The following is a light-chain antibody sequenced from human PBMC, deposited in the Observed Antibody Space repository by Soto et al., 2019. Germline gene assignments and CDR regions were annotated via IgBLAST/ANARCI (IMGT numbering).Light chain of an antibody. CDR3: AAWDDSLSGVV. CDR1: SSNIGSNY. J-gene: IGLJ3*02. CDR2: RND. V-gene: IGLV1-47*01. Sequence: QSALTQPPSASGTPGQRGTISCSGSSSNIGSNYVYWYQQVPRTAPKLLMYRNDQRPSGVPDRFSGSKSGTSASLAISGLRSEDESDYYCAAWDDSLSGVVFGGGTKLTVL.